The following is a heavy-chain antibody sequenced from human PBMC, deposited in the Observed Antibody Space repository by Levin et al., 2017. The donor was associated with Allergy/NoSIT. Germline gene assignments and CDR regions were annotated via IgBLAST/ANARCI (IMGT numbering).Heavy chain of an antibody. CDR1: GGSISSSSYY. J-gene: IGHJ4*02. CDR2: IYYSGST. Sequence: SQTLSLTCTVSGGSISSSSYYWGWIRQPPGKGLEWIGSIYYSGSTYYNPSLKSRVTISVDTSKNQFSLKLSSVTAADTAVYYCARHEKNYYGSGSYYFLGLIDYWGQGTLVTVSS. D-gene: IGHD3-10*01. CDR3: ARHEKNYYGSGSYYFLGLIDY. V-gene: IGHV4-39*01.